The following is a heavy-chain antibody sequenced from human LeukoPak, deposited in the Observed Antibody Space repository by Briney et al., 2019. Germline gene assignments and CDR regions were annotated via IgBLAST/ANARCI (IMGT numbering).Heavy chain of an antibody. J-gene: IGHJ4*02. Sequence: PSETLSLTCSVSGAAMNSGDYYWTWIRRSPGMGLEWIAYIHYNGATYYNPSLKSRLSVSLDTSRNQFSLNLNSVTAADTAVYFCSRVMSDCGSVICYKGYLDSWGQGTLVTVSS. CDR1: GAAMNSGDYY. CDR3: SRVMSDCGSVICYKGYLDS. CDR2: IHYNGAT. D-gene: IGHD2-21*01. V-gene: IGHV4-30-4*08.